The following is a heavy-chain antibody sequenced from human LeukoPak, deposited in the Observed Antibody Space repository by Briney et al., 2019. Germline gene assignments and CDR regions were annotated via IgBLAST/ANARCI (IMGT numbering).Heavy chain of an antibody. CDR1: GGTFSSYA. D-gene: IGHD3-22*01. Sequence: GASVKVSCKASGGTFSSYAISWVRQAPGQGLEWMGGIIPIFGTANYAQKFQGRVTITADKSTSTAYMELSSLRSEDTAVYYCARAGRYYYDSSGPPTGGMDVWGQGTTVTVSS. CDR2: IIPIFGTA. J-gene: IGHJ6*02. CDR3: ARAGRYYYDSSGPPTGGMDV. V-gene: IGHV1-69*06.